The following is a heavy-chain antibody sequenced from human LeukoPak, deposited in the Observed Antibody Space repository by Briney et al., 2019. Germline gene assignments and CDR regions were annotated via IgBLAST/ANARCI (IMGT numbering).Heavy chain of an antibody. CDR3: ARGLPPRVRTMVRKNYGMDV. Sequence: SETLSLTCAVYGESFSGYYWSWIRQPPGKGLEWMGEINHSGSTNYNTSLKSRVTISVDTSKNQFSLKLSSVTAADTAVYYCARGLPPRVRTMVRKNYGMDVWGKGTTVTVSS. CDR2: INHSGST. D-gene: IGHD3-10*01. J-gene: IGHJ6*04. CDR1: GESFSGYY. V-gene: IGHV4-34*01.